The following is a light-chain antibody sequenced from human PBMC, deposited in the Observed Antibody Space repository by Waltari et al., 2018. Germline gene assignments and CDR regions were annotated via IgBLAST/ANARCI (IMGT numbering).Light chain of an antibody. J-gene: IGLJ2*01. V-gene: IGLV1-47*01. Sequence: QSALTQPPSASGAPGQRVPISCSGSTSNIGGNYVYWYQQLPGAAPKLLIYRNDQPLSGVPDRFSGSKSGTSASLTISGLRSEDEADYFCAAWDDSLSGPVFGGGTKLAVL. CDR3: AAWDDSLSGPV. CDR1: TSNIGGNY. CDR2: RND.